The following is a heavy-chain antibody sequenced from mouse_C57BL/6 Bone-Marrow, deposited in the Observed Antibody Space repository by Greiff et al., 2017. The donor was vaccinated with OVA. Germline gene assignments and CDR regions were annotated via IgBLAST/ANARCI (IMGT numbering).Heavy chain of an antibody. CDR2: IWRGGST. D-gene: IGHD2-1*01. CDR3: AKGVHYGNYEAWFAY. Sequence: VQLKESGPGLVQPSQSLSITCTVSGFSLTSYGVHWVRQSPGKGLEWLGVIWRGGSTDYNAAFMSRLSITKDNSKSQVFFKMNSLQADDTAIYYCAKGVHYGNYEAWFAYWGQGTLVTVSA. CDR1: GFSLTSYG. V-gene: IGHV2-5*01. J-gene: IGHJ3*01.